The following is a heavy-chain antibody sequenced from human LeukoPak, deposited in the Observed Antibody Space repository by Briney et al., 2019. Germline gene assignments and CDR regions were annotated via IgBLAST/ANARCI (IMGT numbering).Heavy chain of an antibody. D-gene: IGHD3-10*01. CDR3: ARHFARGTGVNNWFDP. CDR2: IYYSGST. V-gene: IGHV4-39*01. J-gene: IGHJ5*02. Sequence: SETLSLTCTVSGGSISSSSYYWGWIRQPPGKGLEWIGTIYYSGSTYYNPSLKSRVTISVDTSKNQFSLKLSSVTAADTAVYYCARHFARGTGVNNWFDPWGQGTLVTVSS. CDR1: GGSISSSSYY.